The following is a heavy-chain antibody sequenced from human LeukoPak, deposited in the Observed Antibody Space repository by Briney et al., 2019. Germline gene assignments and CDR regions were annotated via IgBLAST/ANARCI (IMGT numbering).Heavy chain of an antibody. V-gene: IGHV4-39*01. J-gene: IGHJ4*02. CDR1: GGSISSSSYY. CDR3: ARHVDSYVLRGFDY. Sequence: PSETLSLTCTVSGGSISSSSYYWGWIRQPPGKGLEWIGSIYYSGSTYYNPSPKSRVTISVDTSKNQFSLKLSSVTAADTAVYYCARHVDSYVLRGFDYWGQGTLVTVSS. D-gene: IGHD5-18*01. CDR2: IYYSGST.